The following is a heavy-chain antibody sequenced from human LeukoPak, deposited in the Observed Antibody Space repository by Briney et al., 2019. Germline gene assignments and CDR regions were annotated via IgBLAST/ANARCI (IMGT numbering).Heavy chain of an antibody. D-gene: IGHD3-10*01. CDR2: IYRGGST. CDR1: GFSVSRNY. Sequence: GGSLRLSCAASGFSVSRNYMSWVRQAPGKGLEWVSLIYRGGSTYYADSVKGRFTISRDNSKNTLYLQMNSLRAEDTAVYYCARDFHYSGSGSYYNRAFDIWGQGTVVTVSS. J-gene: IGHJ3*02. V-gene: IGHV3-53*05. CDR3: ARDFHYSGSGSYYNRAFDI.